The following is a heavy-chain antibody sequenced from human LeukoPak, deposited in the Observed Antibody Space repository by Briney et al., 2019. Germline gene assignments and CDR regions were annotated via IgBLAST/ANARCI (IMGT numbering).Heavy chain of an antibody. J-gene: IGHJ6*03. Sequence: PGGSLRLSCAASGFTFSSYAMSWVRQAPGKGLEWVSAISGSGGSTYYADSVKGRFTISRDNSKNTLYLQMNSLRAEDTAVYYCAKSSFGGYEYYYYYMDVWGKGTTVTVSS. CDR2: ISGSGGST. CDR1: GFTFSSYA. V-gene: IGHV3-23*01. CDR3: AKSSFGGYEYYYYYMDV. D-gene: IGHD3-16*01.